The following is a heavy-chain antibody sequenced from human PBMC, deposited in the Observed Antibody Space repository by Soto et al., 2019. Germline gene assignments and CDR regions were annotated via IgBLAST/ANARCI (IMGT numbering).Heavy chain of an antibody. J-gene: IGHJ4*02. D-gene: IGHD1-1*01. CDR1: GGSISSGGYY. Sequence: SETLSLTCTVSGGSISSGGYYWSWIRHHPGKGLEWIGYIYYSGNTYYNPSLKSRVTISVDTSKNHFSLKLSSVTAADTAVYYCAAKPYNWNIWMVYWGPGIMVTVSS. V-gene: IGHV4-31*03. CDR3: AAKPYNWNIWMVY. CDR2: IYYSGNT.